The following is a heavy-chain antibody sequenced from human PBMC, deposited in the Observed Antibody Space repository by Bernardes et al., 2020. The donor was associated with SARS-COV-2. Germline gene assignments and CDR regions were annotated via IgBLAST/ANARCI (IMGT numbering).Heavy chain of an antibody. V-gene: IGHV3-74*01. CDR2: IKTDGNT. J-gene: IGHJ4*02. D-gene: IGHD6-19*01. CDR3: VRFGDPSG. Sequence: GGSLRLSCAASGFDFSNSWMHWVRQPPGKGLVWVSHIKTDGNTDYDDSVKGRFTVSRDNTRNTLYLQVNSLRVEDTAVYYCVRFGDPSGWGQGTLVTVSS. CDR1: GFDFSNSW.